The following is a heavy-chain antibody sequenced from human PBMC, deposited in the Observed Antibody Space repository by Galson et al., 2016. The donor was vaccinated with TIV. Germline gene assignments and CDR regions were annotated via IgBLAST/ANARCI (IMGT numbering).Heavy chain of an antibody. CDR2: IIPILGIT. J-gene: IGHJ4*02. Sequence: SVKVSCKASRGTFSSYAISWVRQAPGLGLEWMGRIIPILGITNYAQKFQGRVTITVDEFTSTANMELSSLKSDDTAVYYCARGGSGSAIHYWGQGILVTVSS. CDR3: ARGGSGSAIHY. V-gene: IGHV1-69*04. CDR1: RGTFSSYA. D-gene: IGHD1-26*01.